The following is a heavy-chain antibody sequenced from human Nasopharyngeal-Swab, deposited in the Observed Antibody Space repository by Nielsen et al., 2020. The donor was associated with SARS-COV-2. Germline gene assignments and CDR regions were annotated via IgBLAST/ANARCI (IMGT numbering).Heavy chain of an antibody. Sequence: GESLKISCAASGFTFSSYWMSWVRQAPGKGLEWVANIKQDGSEKYYVDSVKGRFTISRDNAKNSLYLQMNSLRAEDTAVYYCAKEGISRYYDFWSGGIDYWGQGTLVTVSP. D-gene: IGHD3-3*01. J-gene: IGHJ4*02. V-gene: IGHV3-7*01. CDR1: GFTFSSYW. CDR3: AKEGISRYYDFWSGGIDY. CDR2: IKQDGSEK.